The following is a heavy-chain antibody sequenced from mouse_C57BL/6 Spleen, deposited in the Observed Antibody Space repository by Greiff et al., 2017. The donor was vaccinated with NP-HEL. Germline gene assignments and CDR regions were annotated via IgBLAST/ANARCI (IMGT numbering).Heavy chain of an antibody. CDR3: ARTGIYYGNYGY. D-gene: IGHD2-1*01. CDR1: GYTFTSYT. Sequence: QVQLQHSGAELARPGASVKMSCKASGYTFTSYTMHWVKQRPGQGLEWIGYINPSSGYTKYNQKFKDKATLTADKSSSTAYMQLSSLTSEDSAVYYCARTGIYYGNYGYWGQGTTLTVSS. CDR2: INPSSGYT. V-gene: IGHV1-4*01. J-gene: IGHJ2*01.